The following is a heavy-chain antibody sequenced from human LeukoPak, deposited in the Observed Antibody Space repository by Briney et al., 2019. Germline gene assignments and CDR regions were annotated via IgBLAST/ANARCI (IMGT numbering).Heavy chain of an antibody. J-gene: IGHJ4*02. Sequence: SGTLCLSCSVSGGSLSSYAKCWGCHRQPPGMGLEWIGSFSCSGSTYYNPSLKSRVTISVDTSKSQFSLYMDSVTAADTAVYYCARDWNRYAYWGQGTLVTVSS. V-gene: IGHV4-39*07. CDR1: GGSLSSYAKC. D-gene: IGHD1-1*01. CDR3: ARDWNRYAY. CDR2: FSCSGST.